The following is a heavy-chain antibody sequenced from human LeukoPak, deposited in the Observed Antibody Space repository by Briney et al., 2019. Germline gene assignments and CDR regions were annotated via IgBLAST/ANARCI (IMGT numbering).Heavy chain of an antibody. CDR3: ATDSDPWGPAAGTIDY. D-gene: IGHD6-13*01. CDR2: FDPEVGDK. CDR1: GHALSDLS. J-gene: IGHJ4*02. V-gene: IGHV1-24*01. Sequence: ASVKVSCKISGHALSDLSIHWVRQAPGRGPEWMGGFDPEVGDKMHAQKFQGRVTMTEDTSTDTAYMELNSLRSEDTAVYYCATDSDPWGPAAGTIDYWGQGTLVTVSA.